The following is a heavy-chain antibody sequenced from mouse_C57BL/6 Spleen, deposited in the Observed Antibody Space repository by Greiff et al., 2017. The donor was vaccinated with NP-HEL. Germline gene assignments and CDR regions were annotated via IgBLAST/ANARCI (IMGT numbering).Heavy chain of an antibody. CDR2: IYPRSGNT. D-gene: IGHD1-1*01. Sequence: QVQLQQSGAELARPGASVKLSCKASGYTFTSYGISWVKQRTGQSLEWIGEIYPRSGNTYYNEKFKGKATLTADKSSSTAYMELRSLTSEDSAVYFCASKTSLLLRPSQGYFDYWGQGTTLTVSS. J-gene: IGHJ2*01. CDR3: ASKTSLLLRPSQGYFDY. CDR1: GYTFTSYG. V-gene: IGHV1-81*01.